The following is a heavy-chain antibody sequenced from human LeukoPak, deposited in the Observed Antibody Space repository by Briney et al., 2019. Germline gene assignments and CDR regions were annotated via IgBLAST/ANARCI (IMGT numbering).Heavy chain of an antibody. V-gene: IGHV3-23*01. CDR1: GFTFSSYA. J-gene: IGHJ4*02. CDR3: AREADYYDSSGYYSFDYFDY. D-gene: IGHD3-22*01. CDR2: ISGSGGST. Sequence: GGSLRLSCAASGFTFSSYAMSWVRQAPGKGLEWVSAISGSGGSTYYADSVKGRFTISRDNSKNTLYLQMNSLRAEDTAVYYCAREADYYDSSGYYSFDYFDYWGQGTLVTVSS.